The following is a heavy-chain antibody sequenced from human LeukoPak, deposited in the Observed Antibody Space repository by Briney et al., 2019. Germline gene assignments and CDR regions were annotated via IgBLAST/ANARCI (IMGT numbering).Heavy chain of an antibody. D-gene: IGHD4-17*01. J-gene: IGHJ6*02. CDR2: ISSSGSTM. CDR3: ARDQGKDGDRNYYYGMDV. CDR1: GFTFSNYE. Sequence: PGGSLRLSCAASGFTFSNYEMNWVRQAPGKGLEWDSYISSSGSTMYYADSVRGRFTISRDNAKNSLYLQMNGLRAEDTAVYYCARDQGKDGDRNYYYGMDVWGQGTTVTVSS. V-gene: IGHV3-48*03.